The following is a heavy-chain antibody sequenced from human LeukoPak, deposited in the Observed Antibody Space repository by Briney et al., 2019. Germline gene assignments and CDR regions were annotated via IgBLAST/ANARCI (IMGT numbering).Heavy chain of an antibody. V-gene: IGHV1-8*01. CDR2: VNPNNGNS. D-gene: IGHD3-9*01. Sequence: ASVKVSCKASGYTFTTYDINWVRQVTGQGLDWIGWVNPNNGNSGYAQKFQGRVTLTRDTSISTAYMEMTSLRSDDSAVYYCTRVYTTGYPIDYWGQGTLVTVSS. CDR1: GYTFTTYD. CDR3: TRVYTTGYPIDY. J-gene: IGHJ4*02.